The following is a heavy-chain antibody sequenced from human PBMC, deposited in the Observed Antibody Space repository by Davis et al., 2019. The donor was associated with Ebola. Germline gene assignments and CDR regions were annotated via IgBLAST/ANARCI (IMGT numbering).Heavy chain of an antibody. CDR3: ARGGQGVGAGRWLDP. J-gene: IGHJ5*02. V-gene: IGHV4-4*02. CDR2: IYHSGST. Sequence: SETLSLTCAVSGGSISSSNWWSWVRQPPGKGLEWIGEIYHSGSTNYNPSLQSRVTISVDTSKNQFSLKLSSVTAADTAVYYCARGGQGVGAGRWLDPWGQGNLVIVSS. D-gene: IGHD1-26*01. CDR1: GGSISSSNW.